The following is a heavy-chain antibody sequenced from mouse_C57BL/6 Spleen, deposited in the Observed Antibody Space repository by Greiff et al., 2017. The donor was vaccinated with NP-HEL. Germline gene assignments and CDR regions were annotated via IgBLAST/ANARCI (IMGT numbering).Heavy chain of an antibody. CDR3: ARSVDDFWFAY. D-gene: IGHD2-4*01. CDR2: IYPGDGDT. CDR1: GYAFSSYW. Sequence: QVQLKESGAELVKPGASVKISCKASGYAFSSYWMNWVKQRPGKGLEWIGQIYPGDGDTNYNGKFKGKATLTADKSSSTAYMQLSSLTSEDSAVYFCARSVDDFWFAYWGQGTLVTVSA. V-gene: IGHV1-80*01. J-gene: IGHJ3*01.